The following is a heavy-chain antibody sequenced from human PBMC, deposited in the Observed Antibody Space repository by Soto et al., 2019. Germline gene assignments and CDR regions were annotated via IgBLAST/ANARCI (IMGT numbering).Heavy chain of an antibody. J-gene: IGHJ4*02. V-gene: IGHV1-2*02. CDR3: ARNDCRRTSCYNDLLDH. D-gene: IGHD2-2*02. CDR1: GYNFIGYY. Sequence: ASVKVSCKVSGYNFIGYYIHWVRQAPGQGLEWMGWINPNGGGTTYAQSFQGRVTITRDTSIDTVYMDLNGLRSDDTAVYYCARNDCRRTSCYNDLLDHWGQGTLVPVSS. CDR2: INPNGGGT.